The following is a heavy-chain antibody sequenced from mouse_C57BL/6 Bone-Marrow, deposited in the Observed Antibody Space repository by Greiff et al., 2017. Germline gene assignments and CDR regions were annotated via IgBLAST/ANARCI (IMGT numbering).Heavy chain of an antibody. CDR2: ISDGGSYT. V-gene: IGHV5-4*01. CDR3: AREIVAPVWYFDV. D-gene: IGHD1-1*01. CDR1: GFTFSSYA. Sequence: EVHLVESGGGLVKPGGSLKLSCAASGFTFSSYAMSWVRQTPEKRLEWVATISDGGSYTYYPDNVKGRFTISRDNAKNNLYLQMSHLKSEDTAMYYCAREIVAPVWYFDVWGTGTTVTVSS. J-gene: IGHJ1*03.